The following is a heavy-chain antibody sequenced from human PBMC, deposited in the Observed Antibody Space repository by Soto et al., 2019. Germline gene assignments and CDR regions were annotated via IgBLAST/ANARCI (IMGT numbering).Heavy chain of an antibody. Sequence: PSETLSLTCAVSGDSVSSNNYWTWVRQPPREGLEWIGEISHSGSTNYNPSLESRVTISVDTSKNQFSLKLSFVTAADTAVYYCARDHGDFYFDHWGQGTPVTVSS. CDR2: ISHSGST. CDR3: ARDHGDFYFDH. V-gene: IGHV4-4*02. D-gene: IGHD2-21*02. J-gene: IGHJ4*02. CDR1: GDSVSSNNY.